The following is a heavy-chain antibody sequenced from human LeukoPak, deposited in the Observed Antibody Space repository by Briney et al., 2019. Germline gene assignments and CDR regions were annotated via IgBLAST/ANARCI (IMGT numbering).Heavy chain of an antibody. CDR1: GHTFTSYG. D-gene: IGHD6-13*01. CDR3: ARDLYSSSWYEGGY. Sequence: GASVKVSCKASGHTFTSYGISWVRQAPGQGLEWMGWISAYNGNTNYAQKFQGRVTMTTDTSTSTAYMELRSLRSDDTAVYYCARDLYSSSWYEGGYWGQGTLVTVSS. J-gene: IGHJ4*02. V-gene: IGHV1-18*01. CDR2: ISAYNGNT.